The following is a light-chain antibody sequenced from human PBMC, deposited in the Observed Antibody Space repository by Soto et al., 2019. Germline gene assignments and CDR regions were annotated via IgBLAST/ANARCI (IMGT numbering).Light chain of an antibody. CDR2: VNSDGSH. V-gene: IGLV4-69*01. J-gene: IGLJ2*01. Sequence: QSVLTQSPSASASLGASVKLTCTLSSGHSNNAIAWHQQQPEKGPRYLMKVNSDGSHNRGDGIPDRFSGSRSGAERYLTISSLQSEDEADYYCQTWGTGIHVVFGGGPRSPS. CDR3: QTWGTGIHVV. CDR1: SGHSNNA.